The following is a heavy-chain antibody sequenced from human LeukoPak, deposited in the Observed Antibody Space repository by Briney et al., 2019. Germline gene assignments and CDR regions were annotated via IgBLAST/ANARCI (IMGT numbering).Heavy chain of an antibody. CDR2: ISGSGGST. D-gene: IGHD4-23*01. Sequence: RGSLRLSCAASGFTFSSYAMNWVRQAPGKGLEWVSAISGSGGSTYYADSVKGRFTISRDNSKNTLYLQMNSLRAEDTAVYYCAGDYGGNINWFDPWGQGTLVTVSS. J-gene: IGHJ5*02. V-gene: IGHV3-23*01. CDR3: AGDYGGNINWFDP. CDR1: GFTFSSYA.